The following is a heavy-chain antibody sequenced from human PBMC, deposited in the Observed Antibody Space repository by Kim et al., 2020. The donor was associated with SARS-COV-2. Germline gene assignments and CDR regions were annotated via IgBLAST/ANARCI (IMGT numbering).Heavy chain of an antibody. CDR1: GGSISSYY. CDR3: ARGEAPGIAVAGPFHDY. CDR2: IYYSGST. V-gene: IGHV4-59*01. Sequence: SETLSLTCTVSGGSISSYYWSWIRQPPGKGLEWIGYIYYSGSTNYNPSLKSRVTISVDTSKNQFSLKLSSVTAADTAVYYCARGEAPGIAVAGPFHDYWGQGTLVTVSS. D-gene: IGHD6-19*01. J-gene: IGHJ4*02.